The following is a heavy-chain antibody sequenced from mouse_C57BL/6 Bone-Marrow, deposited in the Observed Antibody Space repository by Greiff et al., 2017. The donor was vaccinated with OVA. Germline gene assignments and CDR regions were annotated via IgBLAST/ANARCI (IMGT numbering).Heavy chain of an antibody. Sequence: EVKVEESGGGLVQPGGSMKLSCAASGFTFSDAWMDWVRQSPEKGLEWVAEIRNKANNHATYYAVSVKGRMTISRADSISSVNLQMNSLRAEDTGIYYGTRITTGDPYWYFDVCGTGTTVTVSS. CDR3: TRITTGDPYWYFDV. D-gene: IGHD1-1*01. CDR1: GFTFSDAW. J-gene: IGHJ1*03. V-gene: IGHV6-6*01. CDR2: IRNKANNHAT.